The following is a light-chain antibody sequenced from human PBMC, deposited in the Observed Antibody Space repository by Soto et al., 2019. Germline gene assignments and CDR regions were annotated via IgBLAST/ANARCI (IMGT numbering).Light chain of an antibody. CDR3: QHYHSYPYT. CDR1: QSIGGW. J-gene: IGKJ2*01. Sequence: DIQMTQSPSTLSASVGDRVTITCRASQSIGGWLAWYQQRPGKAPRLLIYDASSVESGVPSRFSGSRSGTKFTLAISSLQPEDFATYYCQHYHSYPYTFGQGTTLEIK. CDR2: DAS. V-gene: IGKV1-5*01.